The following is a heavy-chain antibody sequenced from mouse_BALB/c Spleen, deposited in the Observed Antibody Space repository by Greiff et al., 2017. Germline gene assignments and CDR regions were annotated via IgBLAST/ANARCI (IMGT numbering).Heavy chain of an antibody. D-gene: IGHD1-1*01. V-gene: IGHV1-7*01. Sequence: VQRVESGAELAKPGASVKMSCKASGYTFTSYWMHWVKQRPGQGLEWIGYINPSTGYTEYNQKFKDKATLTADKSSSTAYMQLSSLTSEDSAVYYCARGEYYYGSPYYFDYWGQGTTLTVSS. CDR3: ARGEYYYGSPYYFDY. CDR2: INPSTGYT. CDR1: GYTFTSYW. J-gene: IGHJ2*01.